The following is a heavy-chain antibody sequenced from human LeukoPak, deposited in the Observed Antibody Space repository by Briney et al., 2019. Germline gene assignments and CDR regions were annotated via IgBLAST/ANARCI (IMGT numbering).Heavy chain of an antibody. Sequence: SVKVSCKASGGTFSSYAISWVRQAPGQGLEWMGGIIPIFGTANYAQKFQGRVTMTEDTSTDTAYMELSSLRSEDTAVYYCATGSFMAIAAARGPYFDYWGQGTLVTVSS. CDR2: IIPIFGTA. CDR1: GGTFSSYA. D-gene: IGHD6-25*01. V-gene: IGHV1-69*06. J-gene: IGHJ4*02. CDR3: ATGSFMAIAAARGPYFDY.